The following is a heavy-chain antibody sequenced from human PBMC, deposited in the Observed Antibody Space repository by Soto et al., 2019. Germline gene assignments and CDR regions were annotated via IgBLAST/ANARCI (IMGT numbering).Heavy chain of an antibody. Sequence: SETLSLTCFVSGYSITAGGYYWSWIRHHPGKGLEWIGSFYSSGSIIYNPSLRSRVSISGDTSSNQFSMSLTSVTAADTARYYCARMYSSGSGWFHPWGQGTLVTVSA. D-gene: IGHD6-19*01. CDR2: FYSSGSI. CDR3: ARMYSSGSGWFHP. J-gene: IGHJ5*02. CDR1: GYSITAGGYY. V-gene: IGHV4-31*03.